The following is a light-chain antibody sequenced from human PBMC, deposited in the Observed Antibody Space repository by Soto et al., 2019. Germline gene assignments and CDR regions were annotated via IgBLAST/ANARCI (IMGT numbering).Light chain of an antibody. J-gene: IGKJ1*01. CDR2: GAS. Sequence: EIVLTQSPATLSVSPGERATLSCRASQTVGNTLAWYQQQPGQTPRLLIYGASTTATGIPARFSGSGSGTEFTLTIDRLQSEVFAVYYCLHYKDWPRRTFGQGTKVEVK. V-gene: IGKV3-15*01. CDR1: QTVGNT. CDR3: LHYKDWPRRT.